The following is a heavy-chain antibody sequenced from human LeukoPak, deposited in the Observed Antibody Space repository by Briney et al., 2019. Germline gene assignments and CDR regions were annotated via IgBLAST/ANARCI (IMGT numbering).Heavy chain of an antibody. J-gene: IGHJ6*03. CDR3: ARVQSVWGSYRPPYYYYYMDV. V-gene: IGHV4-59*01. CDR1: GGSISSYY. CDR2: IYYSGST. Sequence: SETLSLTCTVSGGSISSYYWSWIRQPPGKGLEWIGYIYYSGSTNYYPSLKSRVTISVDTSKNQFSLKLSSVTAADTAVYYCARVQSVWGSYRPPYYYYYMDVWGKGTTVTISS. D-gene: IGHD3-16*02.